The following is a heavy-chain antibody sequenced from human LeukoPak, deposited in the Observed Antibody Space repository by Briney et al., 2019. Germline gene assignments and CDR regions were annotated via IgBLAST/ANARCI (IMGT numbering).Heavy chain of an antibody. CDR2: ISSSGGIT. V-gene: IGHV3-21*01. D-gene: IGHD6-19*01. Sequence: SPGGSLRLSCAASGFSFSDYAMSWVRQAPGKGLEWVSAISSSGGITYYADSVKGRFTISRDNAKNSLYLQMNSLRAEDTAVYYCARDKLAVAGSADYWGQGTLVTVSS. J-gene: IGHJ4*02. CDR3: ARDKLAVAGSADY. CDR1: GFSFSDYA.